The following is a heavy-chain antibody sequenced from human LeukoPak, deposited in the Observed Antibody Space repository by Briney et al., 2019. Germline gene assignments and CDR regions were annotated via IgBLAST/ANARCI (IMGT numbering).Heavy chain of an antibody. Sequence: SVKVSCKASGGTFSSYAISWVRQAPGQGLEWMGGIIPIFGTANYAQKFQGRVTMTRDTSISTAYMELSRLRSDDTAVYYCAVVGATYLRYFDYWGQGTLVTVSS. V-gene: IGHV1-69*05. CDR1: GGTFSSYA. CDR2: IIPIFGTA. J-gene: IGHJ4*02. D-gene: IGHD1-26*01. CDR3: AVVGATYLRYFDY.